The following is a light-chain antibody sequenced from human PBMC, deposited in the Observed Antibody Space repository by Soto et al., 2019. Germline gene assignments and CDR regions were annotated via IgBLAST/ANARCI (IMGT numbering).Light chain of an antibody. Sequence: DIQMTQSPSTLSASVGDRVTITCRASQSIGSWLAWYQQKPGKAPKLLIHQASSLESGVPSRFSGSGSGTDFTLTISSLQPDDFATYYCQQYKSYPWTYGQGTKVEIK. CDR2: QAS. CDR1: QSIGSW. J-gene: IGKJ1*01. CDR3: QQYKSYPWT. V-gene: IGKV1-5*03.